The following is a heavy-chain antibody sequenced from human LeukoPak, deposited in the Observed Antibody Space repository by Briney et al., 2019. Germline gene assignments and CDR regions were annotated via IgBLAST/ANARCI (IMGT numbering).Heavy chain of an antibody. Sequence: SATLSLTCTVSAGSITSDYRSWIPQPPKKGLEWIGYVYYTGDTRYRSSLESRVTISVDTSKTHLSLKMTSVTAADTGVYFCARWANFRGMEPHYLDLWGQGTLVTVSS. D-gene: IGHD1-26*01. V-gene: IGHV4-59*01. CDR2: VYYTGDT. J-gene: IGHJ4*02. CDR3: ARWANFRGMEPHYLDL. CDR1: AGSITSDY.